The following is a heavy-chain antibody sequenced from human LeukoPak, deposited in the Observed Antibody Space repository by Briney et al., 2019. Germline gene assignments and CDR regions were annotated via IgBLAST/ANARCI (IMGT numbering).Heavy chain of an antibody. V-gene: IGHV3-15*01. CDR3: TTYDSSGLLDY. J-gene: IGHJ4*02. Sequence: GGSLRLSCAASGFTFSSYAMHWVRQAPGKGLEWVGRIKSKTDGGTTDYAAHVKGRLTISRDDSKNTLYLQMNSLKTEDTAVYYCTTYDSSGLLDYWGQGTMVTVSS. CDR1: GFTFSSYA. D-gene: IGHD3-22*01. CDR2: IKSKTDGGTT.